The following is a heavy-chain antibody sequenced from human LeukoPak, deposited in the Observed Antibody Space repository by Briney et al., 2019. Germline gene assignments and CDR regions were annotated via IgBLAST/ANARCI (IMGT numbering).Heavy chain of an antibody. V-gene: IGHV3-7*03. Sequence: GGSLRLSCAVSGFTFSGYWMSWVRQAPGKGLEWVANIKQDGSEKKYVDSMKGRFTISRDNARNTLYLQMNSLRAEDTAVYYCARWYYYETSGLYYGSFDNWGQGTLVTVSS. J-gene: IGHJ5*02. CDR2: IKQDGSEK. CDR3: ARWYYYETSGLYYGSFDN. CDR1: GFTFSGYW. D-gene: IGHD3-22*01.